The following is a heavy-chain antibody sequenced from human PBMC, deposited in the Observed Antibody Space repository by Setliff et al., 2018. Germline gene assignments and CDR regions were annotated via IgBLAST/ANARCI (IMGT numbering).Heavy chain of an antibody. D-gene: IGHD3-3*01. CDR1: GFTFGDYA. Sequence: GGSLRLSCTASGFTFGDYAMSWVRQAPGKGLEWVAVISYDGSNKYYADSVKGRFTISRDNSKNTLYLQMNSLRAEDTAVYYCARDKLRFLENWFDPWGQGTLVTVSS. J-gene: IGHJ5*02. V-gene: IGHV3-30*04. CDR2: ISYDGSNK. CDR3: ARDKLRFLENWFDP.